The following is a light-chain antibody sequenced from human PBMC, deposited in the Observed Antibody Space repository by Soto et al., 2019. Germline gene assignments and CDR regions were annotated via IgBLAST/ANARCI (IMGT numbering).Light chain of an antibody. Sequence: EIVLTQSPRTLSLSPGERATLSCRASQSLRSTSLAWYQQKPGQAPRLLISGASTRAADIPDRFSGSGSGTDFTLTIGRLEPEDFALYYCQHYGSSPITFGQGTRLEIK. V-gene: IGKV3-20*01. CDR3: QHYGSSPIT. CDR2: GAS. CDR1: QSLRSTS. J-gene: IGKJ5*01.